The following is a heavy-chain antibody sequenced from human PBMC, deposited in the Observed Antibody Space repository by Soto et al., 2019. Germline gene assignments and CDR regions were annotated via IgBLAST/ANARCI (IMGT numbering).Heavy chain of an antibody. CDR2: IVPLLGAA. V-gene: IGHV1-69*01. CDR3: AIHSNIDWSRVADS. J-gene: IGHJ4*02. Sequence: QVQLVQSGAEVKKPGSSVKVSCKAAGGTFNSSGFSWVRQAPGQGLVWMGGIVPLLGAANYAQHYQGRVTINADEATSTAYMELSSLRSEDTAVFYCAIHSNIDWSRVADSWGQGTLVTVSS. D-gene: IGHD3-9*01. CDR1: GGTFNSSG.